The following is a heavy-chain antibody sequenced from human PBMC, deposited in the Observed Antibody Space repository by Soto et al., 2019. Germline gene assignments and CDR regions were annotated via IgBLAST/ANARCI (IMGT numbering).Heavy chain of an antibody. J-gene: IGHJ3*02. CDR3: ARDATAVNGVWDPFDM. V-gene: IGHV3-23*01. D-gene: IGHD2-8*01. CDR1: GFTFSAYA. Sequence: ELQLLESGGGVVQPGGSLRLSCAASGFTFSAYAMSWVRQAPGKGLQWVSGVGGSDTDKHYTDSVRGRFTVSRDNSKSTLYLQMNSLRADDTAVYYCARDATAVNGVWDPFDMWGQGTEVTVSS. CDR2: VGGSDTDK.